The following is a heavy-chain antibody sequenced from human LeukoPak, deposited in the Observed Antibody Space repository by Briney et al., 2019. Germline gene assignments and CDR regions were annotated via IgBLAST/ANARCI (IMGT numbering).Heavy chain of an antibody. Sequence: ASVKVSCKASGYTYSTYDFTWVRQAPGQGLEWMGWISAYSGNTDIAQKFQGRVTMTTDTSTNTAYMELRSLISDDTAVYYCATFRDNSGFEGFDYWGQGTLVTVSS. CDR2: ISAYSGNT. J-gene: IGHJ4*02. CDR1: GYTYSTYD. D-gene: IGHD3-22*01. CDR3: ATFRDNSGFEGFDY. V-gene: IGHV1-18*01.